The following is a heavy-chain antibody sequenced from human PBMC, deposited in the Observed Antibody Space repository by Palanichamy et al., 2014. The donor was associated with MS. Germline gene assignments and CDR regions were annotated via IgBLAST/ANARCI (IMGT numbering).Heavy chain of an antibody. D-gene: IGHD6-19*01. V-gene: IGHV3-33*01. J-gene: IGHJ3*02. Sequence: QVQLVESGGGVVQPGRSLRLSCAASGFTFSSYGMHWVRQAPGKGLEWVAVIWYDGTNKYYAGSVKGRFTISRDNSKNTLDLQMNSLRAEDTAVYYCARDRYSSGWRAFDIWGQGTMVTVSS. CDR1: GFTFSSYG. CDR3: ARDRYSSGWRAFDI. CDR2: IWYDGTNK.